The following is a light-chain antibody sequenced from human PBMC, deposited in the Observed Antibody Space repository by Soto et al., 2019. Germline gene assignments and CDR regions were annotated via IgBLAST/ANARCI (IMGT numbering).Light chain of an antibody. J-gene: IGKJ3*01. CDR1: QSVSSY. V-gene: IGKV3-11*01. Sequence: EIVLTQSPATLSLSPGERATLSCRASQSVSSYLAWYQRKPGQAPRLLIYDASNRATGIPARFSGSGSGTDFTLTISSLEPEDFAFYYCQQRSNWLFTFGPGTKVDIK. CDR3: QQRSNWLFT. CDR2: DAS.